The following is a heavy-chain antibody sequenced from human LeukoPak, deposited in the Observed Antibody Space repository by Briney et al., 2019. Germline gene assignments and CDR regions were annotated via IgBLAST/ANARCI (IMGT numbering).Heavy chain of an antibody. CDR1: GCSISSGYY. Sequence: PSETLSLTCTVSGCSISSGYYWGWIRQPPGKGLEWVGSIYHSGSTYYNPSLKSRVTISVDTSKNQFSLKLSSVTAADTAVYYCARLRGYSYGHFDYWGQGTLVTVSS. D-gene: IGHD5-18*01. CDR3: ARLRGYSYGHFDY. J-gene: IGHJ4*02. V-gene: IGHV4-38-2*02. CDR2: IYHSGST.